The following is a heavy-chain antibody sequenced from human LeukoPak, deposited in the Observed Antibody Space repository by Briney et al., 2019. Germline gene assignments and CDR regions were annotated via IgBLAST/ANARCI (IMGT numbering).Heavy chain of an antibody. CDR3: ARGGNYGDYDGYFDY. CDR2: IYYTAST. D-gene: IGHD4-17*01. V-gene: IGHV4-59*08. CDR1: GGSISSYY. J-gene: IGHJ4*02. Sequence: SETLSLTCTVSGGSISSYYWSWVREPPGKGLEWMGYIYYTASTNYNPSLRSRVTISVDTSKNQFSLKLTSVTAADTAVYYCARGGNYGDYDGYFDYWGQGTLVTVSS.